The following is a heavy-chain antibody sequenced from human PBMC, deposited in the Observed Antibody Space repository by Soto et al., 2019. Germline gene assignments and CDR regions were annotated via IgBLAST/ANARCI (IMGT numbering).Heavy chain of an antibody. J-gene: IGHJ6*02. CDR2: ISYDGSNK. Sequence: QVQLVESGGGVVQPGRSLRLSCAASGFTFSSYAMHWVRQAPGKGLEWVAVISYDGSNKYYADSVKGRFTISRDNSKNTVYLQMNSLRAEDTAVYYCTRGGLRSAGGMDVWGQGTTVTVSS. CDR1: GFTFSSYA. CDR3: TRGGLRSAGGMDV. D-gene: IGHD3-10*02. V-gene: IGHV3-30-3*01.